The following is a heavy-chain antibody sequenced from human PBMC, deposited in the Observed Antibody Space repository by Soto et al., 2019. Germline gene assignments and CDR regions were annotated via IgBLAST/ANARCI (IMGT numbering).Heavy chain of an antibody. Sequence: GGSLRLSCAASGFIFSRYEMNWVRQAPGKGLEWVSNIGGSGATIYYADSVKGRFTISRDNAKNSLYLQMIGLRAEDTAVYYGAGYAFSFFYRMDEWVQGTTFTVS. V-gene: IGHV3-48*03. J-gene: IGHJ6*02. CDR3: AGYAFSFFYRMDE. CDR1: GFIFSRYE. D-gene: IGHD3-16*01. CDR2: IGGSGATI.